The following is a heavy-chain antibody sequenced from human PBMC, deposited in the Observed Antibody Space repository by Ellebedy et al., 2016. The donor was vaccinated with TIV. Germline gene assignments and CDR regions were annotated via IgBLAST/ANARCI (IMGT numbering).Heavy chain of an antibody. V-gene: IGHV1-2*02. CDR2: INPNSGGT. CDR3: ARDVVVVVPAANYYYYGMDV. CDR1: GYTFTGYY. D-gene: IGHD2-2*01. J-gene: IGHJ6*02. Sequence: AASVKVSCKASGYTFTGYYMHWVRQAPGQGLEWMGWINPNSGGTNYAQKFQGRVTMTRDTSISTAYMELSRLRSDDTAVYYCARDVVVVVPAANYYYYGMDVWGQGTTVTVSS.